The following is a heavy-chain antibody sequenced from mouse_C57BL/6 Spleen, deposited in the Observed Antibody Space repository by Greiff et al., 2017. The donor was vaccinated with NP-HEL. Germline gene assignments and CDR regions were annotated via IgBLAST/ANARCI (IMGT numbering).Heavy chain of an antibody. Sequence: EVQLQQSGPELVKPGASVKISCKASGYTFTDYYMNWVKQSHGKSLEWIGDINPNNGGTSYNQKFKGKATLTVDKSSSTAYMELRSLTSEDSAVYYCAREGMDYGKDFDYWGQGTTLTVSS. CDR2: INPNNGGT. CDR1: GYTFTDYY. V-gene: IGHV1-26*01. J-gene: IGHJ2*01. D-gene: IGHD1-1*01. CDR3: AREGMDYGKDFDY.